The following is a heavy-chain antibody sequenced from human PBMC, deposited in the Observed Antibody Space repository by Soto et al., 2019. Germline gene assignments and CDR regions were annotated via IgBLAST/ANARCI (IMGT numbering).Heavy chain of an antibody. CDR1: GFTFSDYY. J-gene: IGHJ4*02. Sequence: GGSLRLSCEVSGFTFSDYYMSWIRQAPGKGLEWVAYIRSSGTYASYAGSVKGRFTISRDNSKNTLYLQMNSLRAEDTAVYYCVKGGYHYFDYWGQGTLVTVSS. CDR3: VKGGYHYFDY. CDR2: IRSSGTYA. V-gene: IGHV3-11*06. D-gene: IGHD5-12*01.